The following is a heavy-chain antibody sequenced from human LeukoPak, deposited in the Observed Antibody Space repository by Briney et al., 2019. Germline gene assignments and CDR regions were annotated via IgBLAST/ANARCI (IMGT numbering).Heavy chain of an antibody. CDR3: ASKWVTYYYNSSAYHYPTDVFDI. Sequence: ASVKVSCKASGYTFTNYGISWVRQAPGQGLEWMGCISVFYGHTNYSQNFQGRLTMTTHTSTSTAYLELRNLRSDDTAVYYCASKWVTYYYNSSAYHYPTDVFDIWGQGTMVTVSS. CDR2: ISVFYGHT. D-gene: IGHD3-22*01. J-gene: IGHJ3*02. V-gene: IGHV1-18*01. CDR1: GYTFTNYG.